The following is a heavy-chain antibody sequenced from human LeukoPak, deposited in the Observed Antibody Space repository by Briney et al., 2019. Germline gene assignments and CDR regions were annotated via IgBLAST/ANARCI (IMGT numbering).Heavy chain of an antibody. V-gene: IGHV1-2*02. CDR1: GYTFTGYY. CDR2: INPNSGGT. J-gene: IGHJ5*02. CDR3: ARRYCSSTSCLGRLDP. D-gene: IGHD2-2*01. Sequence: ASVKVSCKASGYTFTGYYMHWVRQAPGQGLEWMGWINPNSGGTNYAQKFQGRVTMTRDTSISTAYMELSKLRSDDTAVYYCARRYCSSTSCLGRLDPWGQGTLVTVSS.